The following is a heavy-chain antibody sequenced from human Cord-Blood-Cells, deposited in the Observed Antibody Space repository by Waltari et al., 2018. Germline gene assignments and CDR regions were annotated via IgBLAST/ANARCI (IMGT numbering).Heavy chain of an antibody. Sequence: EVQLLESGGGLVQPGGSLRVSCAASGLPFSSYAMIWGRQAPGKGREWVSDISGSGGSTYYADSVKGRFTISRDNSKNTLYLQMNSLRAEDTAVYYCAKAPRKGFEGYWGQGTLVTVSS. D-gene: IGHD3-10*01. J-gene: IGHJ4*02. V-gene: IGHV3-23*01. CDR2: ISGSGGST. CDR3: AKAPRKGFEGY. CDR1: GLPFSSYA.